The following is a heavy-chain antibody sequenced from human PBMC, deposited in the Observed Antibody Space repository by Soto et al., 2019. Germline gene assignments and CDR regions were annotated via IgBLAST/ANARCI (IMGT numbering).Heavy chain of an antibody. D-gene: IGHD2-15*01. J-gene: IGHJ3*01. CDR3: ASGGDGGYCSGGSCYSSRDGFDL. Sequence: PSETLSLTCTVSGGSISSYYCSWIRQPPGKGLEWIGYIYYSGSTNYNPSLKSRVTISVDTSKNQFSLKLSSVTAADTAVYYCASGGDGGYCSGGSCYSSRDGFDLWGQGTMVTVSS. CDR2: IYYSGST. V-gene: IGHV4-59*01. CDR1: GGSISSYY.